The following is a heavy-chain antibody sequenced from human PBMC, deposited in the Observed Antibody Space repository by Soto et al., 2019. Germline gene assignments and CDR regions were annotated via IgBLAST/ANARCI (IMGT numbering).Heavy chain of an antibody. J-gene: IGHJ5*02. Sequence: GGSLRLSCAASGCTFSDYYMSWIRQAPGKGLEWVSYISSSGSTIYYADSVKGRFTISSDNAKNSLYLQMNSLRAEDTAVYYCPRGLELSPSRWFDPWGQGTLVTVSS. CDR2: ISSSGSTI. D-gene: IGHD1-7*01. CDR3: PRGLELSPSRWFDP. CDR1: GCTFSDYY. V-gene: IGHV3-11*01.